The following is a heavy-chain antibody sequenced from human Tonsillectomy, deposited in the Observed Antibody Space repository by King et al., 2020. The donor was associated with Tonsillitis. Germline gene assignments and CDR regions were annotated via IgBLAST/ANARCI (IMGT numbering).Heavy chain of an antibody. J-gene: IGHJ5*02. CDR2: ISGSGGST. V-gene: IGHV3-23*04. Sequence: EVQLVESGGGLVQPGGSLRLSCAASGFTFSSYAMSWVRQAPGKGLEWVSAISGSGGSTYYADSVKGRFTIFRDNSKNTLYLQMNSLRAEDTAVYYCAKGGGRLLWFGELLNWFDPWGQGTLVTVSS. D-gene: IGHD3-10*01. CDR3: AKGGGRLLWFGELLNWFDP. CDR1: GFTFSSYA.